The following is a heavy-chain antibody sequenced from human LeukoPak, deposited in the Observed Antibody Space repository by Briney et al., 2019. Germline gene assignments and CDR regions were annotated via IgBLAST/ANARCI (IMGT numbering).Heavy chain of an antibody. CDR3: ARNNYDKYYYYCMDV. CDR2: IYHSGST. Sequence: TPSGTLSLTCAVSGGSISSSNWWSWVRQPPGKGLEWIGEIYHSGSTNYNPSLKSRVTISVDKSKNQFSLKLSSVTAADTAVYYCARNNYDKYYYYCMDVWGKGTAVTVSS. J-gene: IGHJ6*03. D-gene: IGHD1-1*01. CDR1: GGSISSSNW. V-gene: IGHV4-4*02.